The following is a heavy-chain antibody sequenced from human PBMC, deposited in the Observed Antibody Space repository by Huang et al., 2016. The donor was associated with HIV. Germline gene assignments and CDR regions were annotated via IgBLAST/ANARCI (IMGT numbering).Heavy chain of an antibody. J-gene: IGHJ4*02. CDR2: ISYDAKTK. CDR1: GFTFSSYG. CDR3: AKGGSAAAVLDF. V-gene: IGHV3-30*18. Sequence: QVQLVESGGGVVQPGRSLRISCAASGFTFSSYGMHWGRQAPGKGLECVAVISYDAKTKYYADSVKGRFSISRDNSTTTVYLQLNSLRVEDTAVYYCAKGGSAAAVLDFWGQGTLVTVSS. D-gene: IGHD6-13*01.